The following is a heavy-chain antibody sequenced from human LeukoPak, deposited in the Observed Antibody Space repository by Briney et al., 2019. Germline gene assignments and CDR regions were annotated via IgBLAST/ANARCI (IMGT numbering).Heavy chain of an antibody. J-gene: IGHJ6*03. D-gene: IGHD2/OR15-2a*01. CDR1: GHTLRELS. CDR3: ATGHCNTSSCYYYYMDV. CDR2: FDPEDGES. V-gene: IGHV1-24*01. Sequence: ASVKVSCKVSGHTLRELSMHWVRQAPAKGLQWMGVFDPEDGESIIAQKFQGRLTMTEDTSTDTAYMELSSLTSEDTAMYYCATGHCNTSSCYYYYMDVWGKGTTVTVSS.